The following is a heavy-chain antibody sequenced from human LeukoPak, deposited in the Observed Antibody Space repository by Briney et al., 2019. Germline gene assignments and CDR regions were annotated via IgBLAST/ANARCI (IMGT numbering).Heavy chain of an antibody. D-gene: IGHD1-26*01. V-gene: IGHV4-59*08. Sequence: PSETLSLTCTVSGGSISSYHWSWIRQPPGKGLEWIGYIYYSGSTNYNPSLKSRVTISVDTSKNQFSLKLSSVTAADTAVYYCASLVGATVDYWGQGTLVTVSS. CDR1: GGSISSYH. CDR3: ASLVGATVDY. J-gene: IGHJ4*02. CDR2: IYYSGST.